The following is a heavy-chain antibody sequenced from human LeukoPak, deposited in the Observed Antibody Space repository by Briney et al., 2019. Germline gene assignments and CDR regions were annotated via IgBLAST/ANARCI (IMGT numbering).Heavy chain of an antibody. CDR3: ARDRYGDHTPYYYYYGMDV. D-gene: IGHD4-17*01. J-gene: IGHJ6*02. CDR1: GFTFSSYS. V-gene: IGHV3-30*19. Sequence: GRSLRLSCAASGFTFSSYSMHWVRQAPGKGLEWVAVIWYDGSNKYYADSVKGRFTISRDNSKNTLYLQMNSLRAEDTAVYYCARDRYGDHTPYYYYYGMDVWGQGTTVTVSS. CDR2: IWYDGSNK.